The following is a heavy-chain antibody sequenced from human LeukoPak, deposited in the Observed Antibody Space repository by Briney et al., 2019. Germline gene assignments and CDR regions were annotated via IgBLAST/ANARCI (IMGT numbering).Heavy chain of an antibody. Sequence: GASVKVSCKASGYTFTSYGISWVRQAPGQGLEWMGWISAYNGNTNYAQKLQGRVTMTADTSTSTAYMELRSLRSDDTAVYYCARGRRIAARRDYYYYMDVWGKGTTVTVSS. D-gene: IGHD6-6*01. J-gene: IGHJ6*03. CDR3: ARGRRIAARRDYYYYMDV. CDR2: ISAYNGNT. V-gene: IGHV1-18*01. CDR1: GYTFTSYG.